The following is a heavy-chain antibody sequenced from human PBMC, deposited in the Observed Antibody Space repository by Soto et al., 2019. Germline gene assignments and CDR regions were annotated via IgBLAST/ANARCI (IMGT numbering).Heavy chain of an antibody. CDR3: AREGGSETLQPSYNWFDT. V-gene: IGHV1-2*02. J-gene: IGHJ5*02. CDR1: GYTFTDYH. Sequence: QVQLVQSGAEVKKPGASVKVSCKASGYTFTDYHIQWVRQAPGQGLEFMGWINANNGGAGSAQQFQGRVTVTRDTSITTVYMELSNLRSDDTAVYYCAREGGSETLQPSYNWFDTWGQGTLVTVSS. CDR2: INANNGGA. D-gene: IGHD6-25*01.